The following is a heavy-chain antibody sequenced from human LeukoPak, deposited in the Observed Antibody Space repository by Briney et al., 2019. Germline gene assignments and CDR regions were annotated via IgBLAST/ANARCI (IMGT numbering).Heavy chain of an antibody. D-gene: IGHD1-1*01. CDR3: ASILRYSGHYYYMDV. V-gene: IGHV4-34*01. CDR1: GGSFSGYY. Sequence: PSVTLSLTCAVYGGSFSGYYWSWIRQPPGKGLEWIGEINHSGSTNYNPSLKSRVTISVDTSKNQFSLKLSSVTAADTAVYYCASILRYSGHYYYMDVWGKGTTVTVSS. J-gene: IGHJ6*03. CDR2: INHSGST.